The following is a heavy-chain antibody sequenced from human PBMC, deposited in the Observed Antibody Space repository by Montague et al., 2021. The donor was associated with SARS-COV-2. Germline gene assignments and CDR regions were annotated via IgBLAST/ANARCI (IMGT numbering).Heavy chain of an antibody. CDR2: IDWDDDK. V-gene: IGHV2-70*01. CDR1: GFSLSTSGMC. CDR3: ARSYGTTVVTRAFDY. J-gene: IGHJ4*02. Sequence: PALVKPTQTLTLTRTFSGFSLSTSGMCVSWIRQPPGKALEWLTLIDWDDDKYYSTSLKTRLTISKDTSKTQVVLTMTNMDPVDTATYYCARSYGTTVVTRAFDYWGQGTLVTVSS. D-gene: IGHD4-23*01.